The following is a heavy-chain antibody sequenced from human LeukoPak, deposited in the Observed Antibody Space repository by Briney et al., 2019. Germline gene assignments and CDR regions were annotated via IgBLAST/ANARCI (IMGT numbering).Heavy chain of an antibody. CDR2: IYYSGST. CDR1: GGSISSYY. J-gene: IGHJ4*02. CDR3: ARFNPVWRGYYYYFDY. D-gene: IGHD3-3*01. Sequence: SETLSLTCTVSGGSISSYYWSWIRQPPGKGLEWIGYIYYSGSTNYNPSLKSRVTISVDTSKNQFSLKLSSVTAADTAVYYCARFNPVWRGYYYYFDYWGQGTLVTVSS. V-gene: IGHV4-59*01.